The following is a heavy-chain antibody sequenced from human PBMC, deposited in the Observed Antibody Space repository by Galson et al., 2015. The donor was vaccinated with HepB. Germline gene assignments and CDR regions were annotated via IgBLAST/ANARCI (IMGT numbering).Heavy chain of an antibody. CDR1: GFTFSSYA. J-gene: IGHJ2*01. CDR3: ARGKPYGGNHHWYFDL. Sequence: SLRLSCAASGFTFSSYAMHWVRQAPGKGLEWVAVISYDGSNKYYADSVKGRFTISRDNSKNTLYLQMNSLRAEDTAVYYCARGKPYGGNHHWYFDLWGRGTLVTVSS. V-gene: IGHV3-30-3*01. D-gene: IGHD4-23*01. CDR2: ISYDGSNK.